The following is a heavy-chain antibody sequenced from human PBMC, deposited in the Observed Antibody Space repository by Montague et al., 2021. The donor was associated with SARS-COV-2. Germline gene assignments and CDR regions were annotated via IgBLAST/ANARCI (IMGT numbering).Heavy chain of an antibody. J-gene: IGHJ5*02. Sequence: PALVKPTQTLTLTCTFSGFSLSTSGVGVGWIRQPPGKALKWLALIYWDDDKRYSPSLKSRLTITKDTSKNQVVLTMTNMDPVDTATYYFAHRPSIAAAGTFRFDPWGQGTLVTVSS. CDR1: GFSLSTSGVG. D-gene: IGHD6-13*01. V-gene: IGHV2-5*02. CDR3: AHRPSIAAAGTFRFDP. CDR2: IYWDDDK.